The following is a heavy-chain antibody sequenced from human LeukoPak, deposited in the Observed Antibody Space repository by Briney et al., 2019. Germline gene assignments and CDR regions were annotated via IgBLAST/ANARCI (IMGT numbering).Heavy chain of an antibody. D-gene: IGHD1-7*01. J-gene: IGHJ3*02. CDR2: ISSSSSYT. CDR3: ARAVGAWNYDAFDI. V-gene: IGHV3-21*04. Sequence: GGSLRLSCAASGFTFSSYSMNWVRQAPGKGLEWVSFISSSSSYTYYADSVKGRFTISRDNAKNSLYLQMNSLRAEDTAVYYCARAVGAWNYDAFDIWGQGTMVTVSS. CDR1: GFTFSSYS.